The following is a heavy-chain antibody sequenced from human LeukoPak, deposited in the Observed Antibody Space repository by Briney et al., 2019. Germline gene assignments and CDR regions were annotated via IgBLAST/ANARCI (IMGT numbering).Heavy chain of an antibody. D-gene: IGHD3-10*01. V-gene: IGHV3-11*01. CDR2: ISSSGSTI. J-gene: IGHJ5*02. CDR1: GFTFSDYY. CDR3: AREVDYYGSGSPGGDP. Sequence: GGSLRLSCAASGFTFSDYYMSWIRQAPGKGLEWVSYISSSGSTIYYADSVKGRSTISRDNAKNSLYLQMNSLRAEDTAVYYCAREVDYYGSGSPGGDPWGQGTLVTVSS.